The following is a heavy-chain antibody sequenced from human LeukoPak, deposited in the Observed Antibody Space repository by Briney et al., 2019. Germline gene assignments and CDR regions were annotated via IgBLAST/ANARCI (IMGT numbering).Heavy chain of an antibody. D-gene: IGHD4-23*01. J-gene: IGHJ2*01. Sequence: PSETLSLTCAVYGGSFSGYYWSWIRQPPGKGLEWIGEINHSGSTNYNPSLKSRVTISVDTSKNQFSLKLSSVTAADTAVYYFARGPYGGNSFWYFDLWGRGTLVTVSS. CDR2: INHSGST. V-gene: IGHV4-34*01. CDR1: GGSFSGYY. CDR3: ARGPYGGNSFWYFDL.